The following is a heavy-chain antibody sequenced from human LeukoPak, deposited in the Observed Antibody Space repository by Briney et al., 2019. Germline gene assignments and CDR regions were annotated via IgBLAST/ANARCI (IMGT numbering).Heavy chain of an antibody. CDR2: IYYSGST. CDR1: GGSISSGGYY. V-gene: IGHV4-31*03. D-gene: IGHD3-22*01. CDR3: ARDRASPTYDSSGYRINWFDP. J-gene: IGHJ5*02. Sequence: SQTLSLTCTVSGGSISSGGYYWSWIRQHPGKGLEWIGYIYYSGSTYYNPPLKSRVTISVDTSKNQFSLKLSSVTAADTAVYYCARDRASPTYDSSGYRINWFDPWGQGTLVTVSS.